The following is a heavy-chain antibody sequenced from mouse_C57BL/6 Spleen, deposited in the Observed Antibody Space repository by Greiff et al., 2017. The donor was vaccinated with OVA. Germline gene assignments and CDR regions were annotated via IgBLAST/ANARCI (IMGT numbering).Heavy chain of an antibody. D-gene: IGHD3-2*02. J-gene: IGHJ3*01. CDR2: IDPENGDT. CDR3: TATAQGRGFAY. Sequence: VQLQQSRAELVRPGASVKLSCTASGFNIKDDYMHWVKQRPEQGLEWIGWIDPENGDTEYASKFQGKATITADTSSNTAYLQLSSLTSEDTAVDYCTATAQGRGFAYWGQGTLVTVSA. CDR1: GFNIKDDY. V-gene: IGHV14-4*01.